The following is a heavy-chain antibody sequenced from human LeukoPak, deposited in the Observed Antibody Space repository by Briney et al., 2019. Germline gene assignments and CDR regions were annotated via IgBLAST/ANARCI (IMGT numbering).Heavy chain of an antibody. D-gene: IGHD6-19*01. J-gene: IGHJ4*02. Sequence: SETLSLTCTVSGGSISSNNYYWSWIRQPPGKGLEWIGSIYYDGSTYYNPSLKSRVTISVDTPKNQFSLKLSSVTAADTAVYYCARVGQQWPHYYFDYWGQGTLVTVSS. CDR1: GGSISSNNYY. V-gene: IGHV4-39*07. CDR2: IYYDGST. CDR3: ARVGQQWPHYYFDY.